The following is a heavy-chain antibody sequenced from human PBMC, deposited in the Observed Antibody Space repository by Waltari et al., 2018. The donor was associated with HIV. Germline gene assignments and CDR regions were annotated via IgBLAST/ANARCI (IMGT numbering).Heavy chain of an antibody. CDR3: AREYYDILTGYDSFDY. CDR2: IYYSGST. Sequence: QVQLQESGPGLVKPSETLSLTCTVSGGSISSYYWSWIRQPPGKGLEWIGYIYYSGSTNYNPSLKSRVTISVDTSKNQFSLKLSSVTAADTAVYYCAREYYDILTGYDSFDYWGQGTLVTVSS. V-gene: IGHV4-59*01. D-gene: IGHD3-9*01. J-gene: IGHJ4*02. CDR1: GGSISSYY.